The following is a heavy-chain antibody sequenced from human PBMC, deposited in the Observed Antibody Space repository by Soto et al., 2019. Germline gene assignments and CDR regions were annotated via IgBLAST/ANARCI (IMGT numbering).Heavy chain of an antibody. CDR3: ARGFSSVSMDA. D-gene: IGHD6-19*01. CDR1: GDSVSSGGYY. V-gene: IGHV4-61*08. Sequence: SETLSLTCTVSGDSVSSGGYYWSWIRQPPGKGLEWIGYIYSSGSANYNPSLKSRVTISRDTSKNLISLKVASVTAADTAGYYCARGFSSVSMDAWGQGTTVTVSS. CDR2: IYSSGSA. J-gene: IGHJ6*02.